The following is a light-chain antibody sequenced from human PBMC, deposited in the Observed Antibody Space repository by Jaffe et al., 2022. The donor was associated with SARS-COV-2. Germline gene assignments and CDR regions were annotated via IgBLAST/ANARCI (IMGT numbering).Light chain of an antibody. J-gene: IGKJ5*01. CDR2: DTS. CDR1: QGIRNP. CDR3: QQRDSYPIT. V-gene: IGKV1-9*01. Sequence: DIQLTQSPSFLSASVGDRVTITCRASQGIRNPLIWYQQTPGKAPKLLIYDTSTLQSGVPSRFSGSGSGTEFTLTISSLQPEDFATYYCQQRDSYPITFGQGTRLEIK.